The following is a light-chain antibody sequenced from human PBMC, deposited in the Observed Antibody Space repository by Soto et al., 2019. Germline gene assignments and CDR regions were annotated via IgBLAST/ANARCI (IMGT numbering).Light chain of an antibody. CDR2: KAS. J-gene: IGKJ1*01. Sequence: DIQMTQSPSTLSASVGDIVTITCRASQSISSWLDWYQQKPGKAPKLLIYKASSLESGVPSRLSGSGYGTELTLTISSMQHDDFATYYCQQYNSYSRSFGHGTKVDIK. CDR3: QQYNSYSRS. CDR1: QSISSW. V-gene: IGKV1-5*03.